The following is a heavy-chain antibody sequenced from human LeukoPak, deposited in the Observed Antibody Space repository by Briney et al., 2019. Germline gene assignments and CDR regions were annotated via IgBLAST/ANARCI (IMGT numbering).Heavy chain of an antibody. D-gene: IGHD3-3*01. CDR3: ARVANYDLSSYAY. Sequence: GASVKVSCKASVYTFTSYAIHWVRQAPGQRLEWMGWINAGNGNTKYAQKFQGRVTITRDTSASTVYMEVSRLRSEDTAVYYCARVANYDLSSYAYWGQGTLVTVSS. CDR1: VYTFTSYA. V-gene: IGHV1-3*01. J-gene: IGHJ4*02. CDR2: INAGNGNT.